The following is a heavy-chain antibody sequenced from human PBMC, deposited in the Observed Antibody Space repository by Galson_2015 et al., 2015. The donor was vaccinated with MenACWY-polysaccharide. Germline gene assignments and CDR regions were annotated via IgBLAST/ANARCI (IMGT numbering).Heavy chain of an antibody. V-gene: IGHV3-7*03. Sequence: SLRLSCAASGFTFSSYWMSWVRQAPGKGLEWVANIKQDGSEKYYVDSVKGRFTISRDNAKNSLYLQMNSLSAEDTAFYYCAKGATYDFWSGYYDYGGQGTLVTVSS. CDR3: AKGATYDFWSGYYDY. D-gene: IGHD3-3*01. CDR2: IKQDGSEK. CDR1: GFTFSSYW. J-gene: IGHJ4*02.